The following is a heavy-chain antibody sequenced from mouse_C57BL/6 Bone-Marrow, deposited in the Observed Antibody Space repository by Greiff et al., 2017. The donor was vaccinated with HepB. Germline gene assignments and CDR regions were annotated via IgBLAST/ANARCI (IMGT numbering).Heavy chain of an antibody. Sequence: VKLVESGPGILQSSQTLSLTCSFSGFSLSTSGMGVSWIRQPSGKGLEWLAHIYWDDDKRYNPSLKSRLTISKDTSRNQVFLKITSVDTADTATYYCARRMYYYGSSYSFDYWGQGTTLTVSS. CDR3: ARRMYYYGSSYSFDY. CDR1: GFSLSTSGMG. D-gene: IGHD1-1*01. CDR2: IYWDDDK. V-gene: IGHV8-12*01. J-gene: IGHJ2*01.